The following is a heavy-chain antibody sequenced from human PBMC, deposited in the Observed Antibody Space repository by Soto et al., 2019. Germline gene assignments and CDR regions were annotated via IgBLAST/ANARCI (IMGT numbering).Heavy chain of an antibody. Sequence: SETLPLTCAVYGGSFSGYYWSWIRQPPGKGLEWIGEINHSGSTNYNPSPKSRVTISVDTSKNQFSLKLSSVTAADTAVYYCARAKYCSGGSCYLRDDAFDIWGQGTMVTVSS. CDR3: ARAKYCSGGSCYLRDDAFDI. CDR2: INHSGST. J-gene: IGHJ3*02. V-gene: IGHV4-34*01. CDR1: GGSFSGYY. D-gene: IGHD2-15*01.